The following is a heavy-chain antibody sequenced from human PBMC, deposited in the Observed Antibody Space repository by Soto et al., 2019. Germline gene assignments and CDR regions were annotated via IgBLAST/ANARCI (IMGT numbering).Heavy chain of an antibody. CDR3: AHMTTAAIIGLDP. J-gene: IGHJ5*02. CDR2: IYWDGDQ. CDR1: GFSLSTSGVG. Sequence: QITLKESGPTLLKPTQTLTLTCTFSGFSLSTSGVGVGWIRQPPGKALEWLALIYWDGDQRYSPSLKSRLTSTKDTSKNQVVLTMTSIDPVYTATYYCAHMTTAAIIGLDPWGKGTLVTVSS. V-gene: IGHV2-5*02. D-gene: IGHD5-12*01.